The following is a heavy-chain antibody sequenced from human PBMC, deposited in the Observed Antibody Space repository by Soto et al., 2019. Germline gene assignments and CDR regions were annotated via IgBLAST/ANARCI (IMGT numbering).Heavy chain of an antibody. CDR2: ISYDGSNK. D-gene: IGHD5-12*01. J-gene: IGHJ4*02. CDR3: ATPGRDGYNYYFDY. V-gene: IGHV3-30*03. CDR1: GFTFSGYG. Sequence: GGSLRLSCAASGFTFSGYGMHWVRQAPGKGLEWVAVISYDGSNKYYADSVKGRFTISRDNSKNTLYLQMNSLRAEDTAVYYCATPGRDGYNYYFDYWGQGTLVTVSS.